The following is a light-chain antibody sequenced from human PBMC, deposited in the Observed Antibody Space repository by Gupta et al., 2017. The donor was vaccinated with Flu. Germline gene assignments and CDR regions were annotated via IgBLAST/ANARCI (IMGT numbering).Light chain of an antibody. J-gene: IGLJ3*02. V-gene: IGLV2-11*01. CDR2: DVS. CDR1: SSDVGGYNY. Sequence: SVTTSCTGTSSDVGGYNYVSWYQQHPGKAPKLMIYDVSKRPSGVPDRFSGSKSGNTASLTISGLQAEDEADYYCCSYAGSYPWVFGEGTKLTVL. CDR3: CSYAGSYPWV.